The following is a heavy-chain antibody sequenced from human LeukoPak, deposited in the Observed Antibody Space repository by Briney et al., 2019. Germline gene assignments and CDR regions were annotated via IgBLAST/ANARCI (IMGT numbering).Heavy chain of an antibody. CDR2: IYYSGST. D-gene: IGHD6-13*01. CDR3: ARDLGQQLVPYYYYYGMDV. Sequence: SQTLSLTCTVSGGSISSGGYYWSWIRQHPGNGLEWIGYIYYSGSTYYNPSLKSRVTISVDTSKNQFSLKLSSVTAADTAVYYCARDLGQQLVPYYYYYGMDVWGQGTTVTVSS. CDR1: GGSISSGGYY. J-gene: IGHJ6*02. V-gene: IGHV4-31*03.